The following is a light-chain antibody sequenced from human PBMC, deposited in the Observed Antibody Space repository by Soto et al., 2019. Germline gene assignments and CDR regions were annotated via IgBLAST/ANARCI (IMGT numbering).Light chain of an antibody. CDR1: QSIRSN. Sequence: EIVMTQSPATLSVSPGDRATLSCRARQSIRSNLAWYPQKPGQAPRLLIYGASTRATGIPARFSGSGSGTEFTLTISSLQSEDFAVYYCQRYNNWPLTFGGGTKVDIK. CDR2: GAS. J-gene: IGKJ4*01. CDR3: QRYNNWPLT. V-gene: IGKV3-15*01.